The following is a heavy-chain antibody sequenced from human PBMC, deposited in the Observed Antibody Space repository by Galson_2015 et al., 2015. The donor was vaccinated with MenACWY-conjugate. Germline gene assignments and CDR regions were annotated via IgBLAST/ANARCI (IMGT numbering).Heavy chain of an antibody. Sequence: SLRLSCAASGFTFSHYGMHWVRQAPGKGLEWVAFIQSDGRETWYAESVKGRFTISRDDSTNTANLQMNNLRSDDTADYFCATDFRYADYWGQGTLVTVSS. D-gene: IGHD5-12*01. V-gene: IGHV3-30*02. J-gene: IGHJ4*02. CDR3: ATDFRYADY. CDR1: GFTFSHYG. CDR2: IQSDGRET.